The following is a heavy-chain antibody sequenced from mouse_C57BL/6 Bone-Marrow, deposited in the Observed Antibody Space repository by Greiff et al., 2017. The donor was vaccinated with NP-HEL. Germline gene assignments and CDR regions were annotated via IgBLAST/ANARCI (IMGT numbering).Heavy chain of an antibody. CDR2: ISYDGSN. Sequence: DVKLQESGPGLVNPSQSLSLTCSVTGYSITRGYYWNWIRQFPGNKLAWMGYISYDGSNNYNPSLNNRISITRDTSKNQFFLKLNSVTPEDTATYYCAREEGYPFDYWGQGTTLTVSS. V-gene: IGHV3-6*01. CDR3: AREEGYPFDY. CDR1: GYSITRGYY. D-gene: IGHD3-1*01. J-gene: IGHJ2*01.